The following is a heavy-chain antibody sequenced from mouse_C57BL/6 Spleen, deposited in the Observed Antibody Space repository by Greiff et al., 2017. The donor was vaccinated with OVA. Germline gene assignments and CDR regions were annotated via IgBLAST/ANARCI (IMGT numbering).Heavy chain of an antibody. V-gene: IGHV2-9-1*01. CDR3: AGNCGGGMDY. Sequence: VMLVESGPGLVAPSQSLSITCTVSGFSFTSYAISWVRQPPGKGLEWLGVICTGGGTNYNSPLKSRLSISTDNSQSQVFLKMNSLQTDDTARYCWAGNCGGGMDYWGQGTSVTVSS. CDR2: ICTGGGT. J-gene: IGHJ4*01. CDR1: GFSFTSYA.